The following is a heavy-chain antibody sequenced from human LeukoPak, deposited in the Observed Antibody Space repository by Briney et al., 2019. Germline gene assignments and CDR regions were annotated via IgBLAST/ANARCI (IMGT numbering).Heavy chain of an antibody. CDR1: RFTFSSYA. D-gene: IGHD1-26*01. Sequence: GGSLRLSCTASRFTFSSYAMSWVRQAPGKGLEWVLSISGSGDSTFYADSVKGRFTIFRDNSKSTLYVQMNSLRVEDTAVYYCAREKWYSYYYMDVWGKGTTVTVSS. V-gene: IGHV3-23*01. CDR3: AREKWYSYYYMDV. CDR2: ISGSGDST. J-gene: IGHJ6*03.